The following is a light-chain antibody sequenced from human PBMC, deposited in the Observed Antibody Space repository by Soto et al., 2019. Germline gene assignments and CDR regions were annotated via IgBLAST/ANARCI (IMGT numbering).Light chain of an antibody. CDR2: GAS. Sequence: EIVMTQSPATLSVSPGERATLSCRASQSVSSNLAWYQLKPGQAPRLLIYGASTRATGIPARFSGSGSGTEFTLTISSLQSEDFAVYYCQQYNNWPITFGQGTRLEIK. CDR1: QSVSSN. CDR3: QQYNNWPIT. V-gene: IGKV3-15*01. J-gene: IGKJ5*01.